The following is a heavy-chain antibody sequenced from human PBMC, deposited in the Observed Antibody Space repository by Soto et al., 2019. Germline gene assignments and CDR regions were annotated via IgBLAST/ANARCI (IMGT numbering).Heavy chain of an antibody. D-gene: IGHD6-13*01. CDR2: ISYDGSNK. CDR3: AKFSSSWYGTDYYGMDV. J-gene: IGHJ6*02. CDR1: GFTFSSYG. V-gene: IGHV3-30*18. Sequence: QVQLVESGGGVVQPGRSLRLSCAASGFTFSSYGMHWVRQAPGKGLEWVAVISYDGSNKYYADSVKGRFTISRDNSKNTLYLQMNSLRAEDTAVYYCAKFSSSWYGTDYYGMDVWGQGTTVTVSS.